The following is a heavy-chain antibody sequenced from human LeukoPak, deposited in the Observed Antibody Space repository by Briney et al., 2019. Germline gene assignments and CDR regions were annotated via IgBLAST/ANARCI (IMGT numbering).Heavy chain of an antibody. Sequence: ASVKVSCKASGYTFTSYGISWVRQAPGQGLEWMGWISAYNGNTNYAQKLQGRVTMTTDTSTSTAYMELRSLRSDDTAVYYCARDSPHSSIGAFDIWGQGTMVTVSS. CDR3: ARDSPHSSIGAFDI. D-gene: IGHD6-13*01. J-gene: IGHJ3*02. CDR2: ISAYNGNT. V-gene: IGHV1-18*01. CDR1: GYTFTSYG.